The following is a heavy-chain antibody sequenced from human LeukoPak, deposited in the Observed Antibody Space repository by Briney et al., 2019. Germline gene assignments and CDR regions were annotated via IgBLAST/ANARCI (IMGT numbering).Heavy chain of an antibody. CDR3: ARKRLSADSFDI. J-gene: IGHJ3*02. Sequence: SQTLSLTCAISGDSVSSNSTAWNWIRQTPSRGLEWLGRTYYRSKWYNDYTVSVKSRITFNPDTSKNQFSLHLNSVTPEDTAVYYCARKRLSADSFDIWGQGTLVTVSS. D-gene: IGHD4/OR15-4a*01. CDR2: TYYRSKWYN. V-gene: IGHV6-1*01. CDR1: GDSVSSNSTA.